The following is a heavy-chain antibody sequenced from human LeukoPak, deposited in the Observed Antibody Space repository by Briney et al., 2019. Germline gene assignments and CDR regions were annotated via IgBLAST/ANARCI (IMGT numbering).Heavy chain of an antibody. J-gene: IGHJ6*03. V-gene: IGHV3-11*04. Sequence: GGSLRLSCAASGFTFSDYYMSWIRQAPGKGLEWVSYMSSSGSTIYYADSVKGRFTISRDNAKNSPYLQMNSLRAEDTAVYYCARDGIAARTSLYYYYYMDVWGKGTTVTVSS. CDR1: GFTFSDYY. D-gene: IGHD6-6*01. CDR2: MSSSGSTI. CDR3: ARDGIAARTSLYYYYYMDV.